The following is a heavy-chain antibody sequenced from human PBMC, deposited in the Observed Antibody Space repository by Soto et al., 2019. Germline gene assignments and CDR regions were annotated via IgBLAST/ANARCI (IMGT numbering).Heavy chain of an antibody. CDR3: ARHIAVAGRYFDY. D-gene: IGHD6-19*01. V-gene: IGHV5-51*01. Sequence: PGESRKISCEGSGYSFTTHWIGWVRQMPGKGLEWMGIIYPGDSDTRYSPSFQGRVTISADKSVNTAYLQWSSLKASDTAMYYCARHIAVAGRYFDYWGQGTLVTVSS. J-gene: IGHJ4*02. CDR1: GYSFTTHW. CDR2: IYPGDSDT.